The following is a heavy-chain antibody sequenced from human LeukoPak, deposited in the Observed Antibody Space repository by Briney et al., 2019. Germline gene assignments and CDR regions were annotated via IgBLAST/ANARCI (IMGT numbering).Heavy chain of an antibody. V-gene: IGHV3-7*03. CDR2: IKQDGSEK. D-gene: IGHD6-13*01. Sequence: AGGSLRLSCAASGFTFSSYAMSWVRQAPGKGLEWVANIKQDGSEKYYVDSVKGRFTISRDNAKNSLYLQMNSLRAEDTAVYYCARGPAAHYFDYWGQGTLVTVSS. CDR1: GFTFSSYA. CDR3: ARGPAAHYFDY. J-gene: IGHJ4*02.